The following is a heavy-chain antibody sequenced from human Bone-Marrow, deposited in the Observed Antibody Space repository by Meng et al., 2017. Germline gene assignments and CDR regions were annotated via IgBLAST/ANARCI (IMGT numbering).Heavy chain of an antibody. Sequence: GGSLRLSCAASGFTCSSYSMNWVRQAPGKGLEWVSSISSSSSYIYYADSVKGRFTISRDNAKNSLYLQMNSLRAEDTAVYYCARDLWQLVDLRGTTLDSYYYYGMDVWGQGTTVTVSS. V-gene: IGHV3-21*01. J-gene: IGHJ6*02. CDR1: GFTCSSYS. CDR3: ARDLWQLVDLRGTTLDSYYYYGMDV. CDR2: ISSSSSYI. D-gene: IGHD6-6*01.